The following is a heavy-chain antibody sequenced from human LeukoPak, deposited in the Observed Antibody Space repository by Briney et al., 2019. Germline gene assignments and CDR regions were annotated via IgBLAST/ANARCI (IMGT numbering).Heavy chain of an antibody. Sequence: GSLRLSCAASGFTFSSYWMSWVRQAPGKGLEWVANIKQDGSEKYFVDSVKGRFTISRDNAKNSLYLQMNSLRAEDTAVYYCAELGITMIGGVWGKGTTVTISS. CDR1: GFTFSSYW. D-gene: IGHD3-10*02. J-gene: IGHJ6*04. V-gene: IGHV3-7*01. CDR3: AELGITMIGGV. CDR2: IKQDGSEK.